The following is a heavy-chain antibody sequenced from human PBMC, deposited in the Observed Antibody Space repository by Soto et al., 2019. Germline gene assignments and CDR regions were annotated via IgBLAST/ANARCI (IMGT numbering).Heavy chain of an antibody. V-gene: IGHV5-10-1*01. J-gene: IGHJ6*02. CDR3: ARHTVARYCSGGSCFYYYYYYGMDV. Sequence: PGESLKISCKGSGYSFTSYWISWVRQMPGKGLEWMGRIDPSDSYTNYSPSFQGHVTISADKSISTAYLQWSSLKASDTAMYYCARHTVARYCSGGSCFYYYYYYGMDVWGQGTTVTVSS. D-gene: IGHD2-15*01. CDR2: IDPSDSYT. CDR1: GYSFTSYW.